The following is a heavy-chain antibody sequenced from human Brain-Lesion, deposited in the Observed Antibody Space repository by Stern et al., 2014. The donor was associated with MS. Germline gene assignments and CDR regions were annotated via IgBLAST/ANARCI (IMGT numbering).Heavy chain of an antibody. V-gene: IGHV6-1*01. CDR1: GDSVSSNSAA. Sequence: QVQLQESGPGLMKPSQTLALTCAISGDSVSSNSAAWNWIRQSPSRGLEWLGRTYYRSKWYYQYAESVKSRITINADTSPNQFSLQLNSVTPEDTAVYLCAKGYNWFDSWGQGTVVTVS. J-gene: IGHJ5*01. CDR3: AKGYNWFDS. CDR2: TYYRSKWYY.